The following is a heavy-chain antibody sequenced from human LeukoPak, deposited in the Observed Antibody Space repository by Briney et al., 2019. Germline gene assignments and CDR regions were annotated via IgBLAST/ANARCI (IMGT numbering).Heavy chain of an antibody. CDR1: GFTFSDYY. CDR3: ARVRLMTTVNY. V-gene: IGHV3-11*01. J-gene: IGHJ4*02. Sequence: GGSLRLSCAASGFTFSDYYMSWIRQAPGKGLEWVSYISSSGSTIYYADSAKGRFTISRDKAKNSLYLQMNSLRAEDTAVYYCARVRLMTTVNYWGQGTLVTVSS. D-gene: IGHD4-17*01. CDR2: ISSSGSTI.